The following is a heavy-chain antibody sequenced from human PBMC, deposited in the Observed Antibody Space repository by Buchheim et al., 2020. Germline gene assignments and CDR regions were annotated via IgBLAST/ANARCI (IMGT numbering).Heavy chain of an antibody. CDR2: IKQDGSEK. V-gene: IGHV3-7*01. D-gene: IGHD3-22*01. CDR3: ARDYRAEDESSGYYDY. Sequence: EVQVVESGGGLVQPGGSLRLSCAASGFTFSSYWMSWVRQAPGKGLEWVANIKQDGSEKYYVDSVKGRFTISRDNAKKSLYLQMNSLRAEDTAVYYCARDYRAEDESSGYYDYWGQGTL. CDR1: GFTFSSYW. J-gene: IGHJ4*02.